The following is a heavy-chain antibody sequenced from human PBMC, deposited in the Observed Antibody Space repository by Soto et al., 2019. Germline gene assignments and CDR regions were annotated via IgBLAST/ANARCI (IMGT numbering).Heavy chain of an antibody. CDR1: GFTFSSYT. D-gene: IGHD1-26*01. CDR2: ITGSGGST. Sequence: GGSLRLSCAASGFTFSSYTMSWVRQAPGKGLEWVSAITGSGGSTYYAESVKGRFTISRDNSKNTLYLQMNRLSADDTAVYYCVKGDRNSGFDPWGQGTLVTVSS. CDR3: VKGDRNSGFDP. V-gene: IGHV3-23*01. J-gene: IGHJ5*02.